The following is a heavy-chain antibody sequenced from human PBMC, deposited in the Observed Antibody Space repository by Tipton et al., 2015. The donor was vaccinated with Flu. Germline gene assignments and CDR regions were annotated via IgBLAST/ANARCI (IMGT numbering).Heavy chain of an antibody. V-gene: IGHV4-59*08. J-gene: IGHJ4*02. CDR3: ARLSYYDVDLKNFYFDY. CDR1: GGSISSYY. D-gene: IGHD3-10*02. CDR2: IYYSGST. Sequence: TLSLTCTVSGGSISSYYWSWIRQPPGKGLEWIGYIYYSGSTNYNPSLKSRVTISVDTSKNQFSLKLSSVTAADTAVYYCARLSYYDVDLKNFYFDYWGQGALVTVSS.